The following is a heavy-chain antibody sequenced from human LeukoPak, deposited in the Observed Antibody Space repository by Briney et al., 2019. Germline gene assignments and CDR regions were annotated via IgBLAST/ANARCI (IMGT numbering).Heavy chain of an antibody. D-gene: IGHD2-2*01. CDR1: GGSISSYY. CDR2: IYCSGST. V-gene: IGHV4-59*01. CDR3: ARGSYQLLRYFDL. J-gene: IGHJ2*01. Sequence: SETLSLTCTVSGGSISSYYWSWNRQPPGKGLEWIGYIYCSGSTNYNPSLKSRVTISVDTSKNQFSLKLSSVTAADTAVYYCARGSYQLLRYFDLWGRGTLVTVSS.